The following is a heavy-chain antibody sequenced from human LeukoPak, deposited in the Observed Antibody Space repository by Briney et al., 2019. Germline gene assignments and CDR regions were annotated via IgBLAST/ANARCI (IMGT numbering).Heavy chain of an antibody. CDR1: GFRFNTYW. Sequence: GGSLRLSCAASGFRFNTYWMSWVRQAPGKGLEWVANIKQDGNEKYYADSVKGRFTISRDNGKNSLDLQMNSLRADDTAVYYCARDTLGEGEDANYAVYYFDYWAREPWSPSLQ. J-gene: IGHJ4*02. CDR2: IKQDGNEK. CDR3: ARDTLGEGEDANYAVYYFDY. D-gene: IGHD4/OR15-4a*01. V-gene: IGHV3-7*01.